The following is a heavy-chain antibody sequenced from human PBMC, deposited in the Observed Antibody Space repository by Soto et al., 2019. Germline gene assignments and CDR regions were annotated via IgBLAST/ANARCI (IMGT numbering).Heavy chain of an antibody. CDR2: INHSGST. D-gene: IGHD6-13*01. J-gene: IGHJ6*02. CDR3: ARGSGSWNRYYYYGMDV. Sequence: SETLSLTCAVYGGSFSGYYWSWIRQPPGKGLEWIGEINHSGSTNYNPSLKSRVTISVDTSKNRFSLKLSSVTAADTAVYYCARGSGSWNRYYYYGMDVWGQGTTVTVSS. V-gene: IGHV4-34*01. CDR1: GGSFSGYY.